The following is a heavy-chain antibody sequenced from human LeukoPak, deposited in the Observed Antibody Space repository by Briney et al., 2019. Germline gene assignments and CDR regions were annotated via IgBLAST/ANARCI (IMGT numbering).Heavy chain of an antibody. Sequence: GGSLRLSCAASGFTFTSAWMSWVRQAPGKGLERVGRIKGKTAAGAPDYVASVKGRFTISRDDSKNTLFLQMNSLKTEDTAVYYCITGDYDFWSGFYSPNHYFDYWGQGTLVTVSS. J-gene: IGHJ4*02. CDR2: IKGKTAAGAP. V-gene: IGHV3-15*01. CDR1: GFTFTSAW. CDR3: ITGDYDFWSGFYSPNHYFDY. D-gene: IGHD3-3*01.